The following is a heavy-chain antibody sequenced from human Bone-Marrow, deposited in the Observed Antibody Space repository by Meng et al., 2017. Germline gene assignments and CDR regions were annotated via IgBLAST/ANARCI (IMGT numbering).Heavy chain of an antibody. CDR2: IYSGGST. J-gene: IGHJ3*02. V-gene: IGHV3-66*02. CDR1: GFTVSSNY. CDR3: ARIIYDNLAFDI. Sequence: GESLKISCAASGFTVSSNYMSWVRQAPGKGLEWVSVIYSGGSTYYADSVKGRFTISRDNSKNTLYLQMNSLRAEDTAVYYCARIIYDNLAFDIWGQGTMVTVSS. D-gene: IGHD3-22*01.